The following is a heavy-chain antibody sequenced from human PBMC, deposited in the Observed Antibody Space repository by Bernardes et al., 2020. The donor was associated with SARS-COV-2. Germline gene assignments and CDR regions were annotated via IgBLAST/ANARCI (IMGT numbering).Heavy chain of an antibody. CDR2: IYPGDSDT. Sequence: GESLKISCKGSGYSFTSYWIGWVRQMPGKGLEWMGIIYPGDSDTRYSPSFQGQVTISADKSISTAYLQWSSLKASDTAMYYCARNIIVATTRGHYYYGMDVWGQGTTVTVSS. V-gene: IGHV5-51*01. CDR3: ARNIIVATTRGHYYYGMDV. D-gene: IGHD5-12*01. J-gene: IGHJ6*02. CDR1: GYSFTSYW.